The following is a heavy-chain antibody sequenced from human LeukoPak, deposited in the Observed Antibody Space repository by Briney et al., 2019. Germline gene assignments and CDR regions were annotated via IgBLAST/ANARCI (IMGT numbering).Heavy chain of an antibody. CDR1: GFTFDDYA. CDR3: AKVRSAHSTTSSSCYWGAFDI. J-gene: IGHJ3*02. CDR2: ISWNSGSI. V-gene: IGHV3-9*01. Sequence: PGGSLRLSCAASGFTFDDYAMHWVRQAPGKGLEWVSGISWNSGSIGYADSVKGRFTISRDNAKNSLYLQMNSLRAEDTALYYCAKVRSAHSTTSSSCYWGAFDIWGQGTMVTVSS. D-gene: IGHD6-13*01.